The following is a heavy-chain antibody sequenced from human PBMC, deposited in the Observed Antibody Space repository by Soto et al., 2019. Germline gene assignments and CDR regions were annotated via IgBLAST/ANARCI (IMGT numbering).Heavy chain of an antibody. D-gene: IGHD5-12*01. CDR3: AREQARGVNIVATIIGL. CDR1: GFTFSSYG. Sequence: PGGSLRLSCAASGFTFSSYGMHWVRQAPGKGLEWVAVIWYDGSNKYYADSVKGRFTISRDNSKNTLYLQMNSLRAEDTAVYYCAREQARGVNIVATIIGLWGQGTMVTVSS. CDR2: IWYDGSNK. V-gene: IGHV3-33*01. J-gene: IGHJ3*01.